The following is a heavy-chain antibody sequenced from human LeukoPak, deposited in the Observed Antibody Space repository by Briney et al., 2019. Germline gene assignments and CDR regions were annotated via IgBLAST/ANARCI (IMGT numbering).Heavy chain of an antibody. D-gene: IGHD3-22*01. V-gene: IGHV1-2*02. CDR2: INPNSGGT. CDR1: GYTFTSYY. Sequence: ASVKVSCKASGYTFTSYYMHRVRQAPGQGLEWMGWINPNSGGTNYAQKFQGRVTMTRDTSISTAYMELSGLRSDDTAVYYCARGNDSSGYNDAFDIWGQGTMVTVSS. J-gene: IGHJ3*02. CDR3: ARGNDSSGYNDAFDI.